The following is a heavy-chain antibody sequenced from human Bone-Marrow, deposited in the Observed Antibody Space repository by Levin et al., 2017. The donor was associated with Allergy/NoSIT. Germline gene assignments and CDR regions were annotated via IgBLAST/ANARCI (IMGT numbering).Heavy chain of an antibody. D-gene: IGHD3-22*01. CDR3: AKDRDSSSARAYGLDV. Sequence: GGSLRLSCAASGFTFSTYAMTWVRQAPGKGLEWICSISGSGSITYYGDSVKGRVTISRDNSKDTLYLQMSSLRAEDTAVYFCAKDRDSSSARAYGLDVWGQGATVTVSS. CDR1: GFTFSTYA. J-gene: IGHJ6*02. CDR2: ISGSGSIT. V-gene: IGHV3-23*02.